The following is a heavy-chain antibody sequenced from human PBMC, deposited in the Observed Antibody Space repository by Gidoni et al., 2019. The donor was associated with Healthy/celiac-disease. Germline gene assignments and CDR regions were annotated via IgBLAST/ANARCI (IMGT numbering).Heavy chain of an antibody. CDR1: GGSVSSGSYY. CDR3: ARAVDTAMVDY. D-gene: IGHD5-18*01. Sequence: QVQLQESGPGLVKPSETLSLTCTVSGGSVSSGSYYWSWIRQPPGKGLEWIGYIYYSGSTNYNPSRKSRVTISVDTSKNQFSLKLSSVTAADTAVYYCARAVDTAMVDYWGQGTLVTVSS. J-gene: IGHJ4*02. V-gene: IGHV4-61*01. CDR2: IYYSGST.